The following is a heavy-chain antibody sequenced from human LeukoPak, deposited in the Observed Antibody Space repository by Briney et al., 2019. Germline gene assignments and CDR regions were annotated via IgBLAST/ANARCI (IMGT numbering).Heavy chain of an antibody. CDR2: INHSGST. CDR1: GGSFSGYY. CDR3: ARDGGTQARDDYGGEPNRGGNNWFDP. D-gene: IGHD4-23*01. V-gene: IGHV4-34*01. J-gene: IGHJ5*02. Sequence: PSETLSLTRAVYGGSFSGYYWSWIRQPPGKGLEWIGEINHSGSTNYNPSLKSRVTISVDTSKNQFSLKLSSVTAADTAVYYCARDGGTQARDDYGGEPNRGGNNWFDPWGQGTLVTVSS.